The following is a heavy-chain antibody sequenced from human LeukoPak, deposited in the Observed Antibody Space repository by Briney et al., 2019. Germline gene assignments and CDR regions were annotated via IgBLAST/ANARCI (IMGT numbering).Heavy chain of an antibody. J-gene: IGHJ3*02. CDR1: GYTFTSYY. D-gene: IGHD1-26*01. V-gene: IGHV1-46*01. CDR3: ARELREHGVFDI. Sequence: ASVKVSCKASGYTFTSYYMHWVRQAPGQGLEWMGIINPSGGSTSYAQKFQGRVTMTRDMSTSTVYMELNSLRAEDTAVYYCARELREHGVFDIWGQGTMVTVSS. CDR2: INPSGGST.